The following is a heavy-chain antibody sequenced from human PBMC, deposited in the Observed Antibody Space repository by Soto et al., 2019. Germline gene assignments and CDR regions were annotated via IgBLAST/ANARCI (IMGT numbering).Heavy chain of an antibody. CDR2: VYYTGST. Sequence: QVQLQESGPAVVRPSGTLSLTCTVSGGSINNHYWSWFRQPPGMGLEWIGDVYYTGSTNYSPSLKGRVTISVDTSKHPFSLRLSSVTAADTAVYYCTRANYFDYWGQGTLVTVSS. V-gene: IGHV4-59*08. D-gene: IGHD2-8*01. J-gene: IGHJ4*02. CDR3: TRANYFDY. CDR1: GGSINNHY.